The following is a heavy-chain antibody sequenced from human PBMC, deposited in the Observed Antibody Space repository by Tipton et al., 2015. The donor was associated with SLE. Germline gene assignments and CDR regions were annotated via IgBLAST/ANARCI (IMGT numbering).Heavy chain of an antibody. CDR2: IYYSGST. CDR3: AREGGYSSSSDAFDI. Sequence: TLSLTCTVSGGSISSYYWSWIRQPPGKGLEWIGSIYYSGSTYYNPSLKSRVTISVDTSKNQFSLKLSSVTAADTAVYYCAREGGYSSSSDAFDIWGQGTMVTVSS. CDR1: GGSISSYY. D-gene: IGHD6-6*01. V-gene: IGHV4-59*12. J-gene: IGHJ3*02.